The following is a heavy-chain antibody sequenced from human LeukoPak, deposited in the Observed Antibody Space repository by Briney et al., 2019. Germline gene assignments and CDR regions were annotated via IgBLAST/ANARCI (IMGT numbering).Heavy chain of an antibody. CDR3: ARVNSGWYFDY. CDR2: IYHTGNT. CDR1: GYSISSGYY. D-gene: IGHD6-19*01. V-gene: IGHV4-38-2*02. Sequence: SETLSLTCTVSGYSISSGYYWGWIRQPPGKGLEWIGSIYHTGNTYYNPSLKSRVTISLDTSKNHFSLKLSSVTAADTAVYSCARVNSGWYFDYWGQGTLVTVSS. J-gene: IGHJ4*02.